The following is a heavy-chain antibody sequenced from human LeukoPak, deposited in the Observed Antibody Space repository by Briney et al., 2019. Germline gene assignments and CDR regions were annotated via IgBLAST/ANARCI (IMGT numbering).Heavy chain of an antibody. D-gene: IGHD6-19*01. CDR1: GFTFSSYA. CDR2: ISGSGGST. CDR3: AKRAGFSSGWYEGDAFDI. J-gene: IGHJ3*02. Sequence: GGSLRLSCAASGFTFSSYAMSWVSQAPGKGLEWVSAISGSGGSTYYADSVKGRFTISRDNSKNTLYLQMNSLRAEDTAVYYCAKRAGFSSGWYEGDAFDIWGQGTMVTVSS. V-gene: IGHV3-23*01.